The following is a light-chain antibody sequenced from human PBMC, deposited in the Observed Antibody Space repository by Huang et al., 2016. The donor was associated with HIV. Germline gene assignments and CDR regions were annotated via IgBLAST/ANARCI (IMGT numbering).Light chain of an antibody. CDR3: QQSYNRPYT. Sequence: DIQMTQSPPSLSASLGDRVTITCRASQSITTYLNWYRHKPGEAPELLIHATSTLQIGGPSRFSGVGSGTDFTLSITNLQPEDVASYYCQQSYNRPYTFGRGTKVDIK. CDR2: ATS. CDR1: QSITTY. J-gene: IGKJ2*01. V-gene: IGKV1-39*01.